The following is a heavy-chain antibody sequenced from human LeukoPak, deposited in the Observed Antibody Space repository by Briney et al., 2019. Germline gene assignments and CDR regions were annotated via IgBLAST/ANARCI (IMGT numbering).Heavy chain of an antibody. Sequence: GGSLRLSCAASGFTFSDSAIHWVRQASGKGLEWIGRIRSKANNYATAYTASVSGRFTISRDDSKNTAYLQMNSLKTEDTAVYYCTRLYDHGDFSVGDHWGQGTLVTVSS. D-gene: IGHD4-17*01. J-gene: IGHJ4*02. CDR1: GFTFSDSA. CDR2: IRSKANNYAT. CDR3: TRLYDHGDFSVGDH. V-gene: IGHV3-73*01.